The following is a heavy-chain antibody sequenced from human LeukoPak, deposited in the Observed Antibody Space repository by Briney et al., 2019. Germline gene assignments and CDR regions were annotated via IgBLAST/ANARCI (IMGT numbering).Heavy chain of an antibody. CDR1: GGSISSYY. CDR2: IYYSGST. Sequence: SETLSLTCTVSGGSISSYYWSWIRQPPGKGLEWIGYIYYSGSTNYNPSLKSRVTISVDTSKNQFSLKLSSVTAADTAFYYCARVYYHGSGSNYFDYWGQGTLVTVSS. J-gene: IGHJ4*02. CDR3: ARVYYHGSGSNYFDY. D-gene: IGHD3-10*01. V-gene: IGHV4-59*08.